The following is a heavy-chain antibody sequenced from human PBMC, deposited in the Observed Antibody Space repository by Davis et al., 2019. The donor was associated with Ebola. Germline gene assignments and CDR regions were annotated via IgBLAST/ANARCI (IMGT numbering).Heavy chain of an antibody. V-gene: IGHV1-46*01. Sequence: ASVKVSCKASGYTFTSYYMHWVRQAPGQGLEWMGIINPSGGSTSYAQKFQGRVTITADRTTSTVYMELSSLSSEDTAVYYCARIVGSSGGSTYGYDYWGQGTLVTVSS. D-gene: IGHD5-18*01. CDR1: GYTFTSYY. CDR3: ARIVGSSGGSTYGYDY. J-gene: IGHJ4*02. CDR2: INPSGGST.